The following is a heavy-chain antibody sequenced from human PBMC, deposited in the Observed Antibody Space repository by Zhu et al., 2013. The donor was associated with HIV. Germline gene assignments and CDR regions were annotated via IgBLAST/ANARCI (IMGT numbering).Heavy chain of an antibody. D-gene: IGHD2-2*02. CDR3: ARVNIVVVPAAIDDGYYGMDV. J-gene: IGHJ6*02. V-gene: IGHV1-18*01. Sequence: QVQLVQSGAEVKKPGASVKVSCKASGYTFTSYGISWVRQAPGQGLEWMGWISAYNGNTNYAQKLQGRVTMTTDTSTSTAYMELRSLRSDDTAVYYCARVNIVVVPAAIDDGYYGMDVWGQGTTVTVS. CDR1: GYTFTSYG. CDR2: ISAYNGNT.